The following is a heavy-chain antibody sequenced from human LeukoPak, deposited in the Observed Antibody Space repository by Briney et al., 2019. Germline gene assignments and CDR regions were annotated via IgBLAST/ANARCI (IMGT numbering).Heavy chain of an antibody. CDR2: IYYSGST. D-gene: IGHD5-12*01. CDR1: GGSVSSGSYY. CDR3: ARGSGGYDRFDY. V-gene: IGHV4-61*01. J-gene: IGHJ4*02. Sequence: PSETLSLTCTVSGGSVSSGSYYWNWIRQPPGKGLEWIGYIYYSGSTNYNPSLKSRVTISVDTSKNQFSLKLSSVTAADTAVYYCARGSGGYDRFDYRGQGTLVTVSS.